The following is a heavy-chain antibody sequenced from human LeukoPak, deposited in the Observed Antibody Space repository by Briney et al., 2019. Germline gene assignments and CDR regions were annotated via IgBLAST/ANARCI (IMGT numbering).Heavy chain of an antibody. CDR1: GFTISSYT. Sequence: PGGSLRLSCAASGFTISSYTMSWVRQAPGKGLEWVSSISSSGIYIYYADSVKGRFTISRDNAKNSLYLQMNSLRAEDTAVYYCARGNRLAHPIPTFDYRGQGTLVTVSS. CDR2: ISSSGIYI. V-gene: IGHV3-21*04. D-gene: IGHD1-14*01. CDR3: ARGNRLAHPIPTFDY. J-gene: IGHJ4*02.